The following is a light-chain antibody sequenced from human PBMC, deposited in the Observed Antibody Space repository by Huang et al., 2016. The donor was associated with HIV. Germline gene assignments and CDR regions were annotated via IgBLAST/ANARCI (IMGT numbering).Light chain of an antibody. V-gene: IGKV4-1*01. J-gene: IGKJ4*01. CDR3: QQYYHNPLT. CDR2: WAS. Sequence: DIVMTQSPDSLTVSLGERATINCRSSQSLFFSSNKRNYLAWYQKNPGQPPKLVISWASARESGVPDRFCGSGSETHFTLTNNSLQAEDVAVYYCQQYYHNPLTFGGGTKVEI. CDR1: QSLFFSSNKRNY.